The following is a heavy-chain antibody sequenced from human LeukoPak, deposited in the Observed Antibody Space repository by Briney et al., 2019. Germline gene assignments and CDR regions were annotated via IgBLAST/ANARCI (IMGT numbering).Heavy chain of an antibody. D-gene: IGHD6-19*01. J-gene: IGHJ4*02. CDR2: ISSSSSTI. Sequence: GGSLRLSCAASGFTFSSYSMNWVRQAPGKGLEWVSYISSSSSTIYYADSVKGRFTISRDNAKNSLYLQMNSLRAKDTAVYYRAREGGEQWLVYFDYWGQGTLVTVSS. CDR1: GFTFSSYS. V-gene: IGHV3-48*01. CDR3: AREGGEQWLVYFDY.